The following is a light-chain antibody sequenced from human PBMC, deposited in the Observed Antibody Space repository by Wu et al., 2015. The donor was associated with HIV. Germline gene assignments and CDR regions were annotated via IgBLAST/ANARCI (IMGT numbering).Light chain of an antibody. CDR1: QDISFY. Sequence: DIQLTQSPSFLSASVGDRVTITCRASQDISFYLAWYQQKPGEAPQLLIYAASTLQSAIPSRFSGSGSGTEFTLTISSLQPEDFATYYCQQHSNWPLTFGGGTKVEVK. CDR2: AAS. CDR3: QQHSNWPLT. J-gene: IGKJ4*01. V-gene: IGKV1-9*01.